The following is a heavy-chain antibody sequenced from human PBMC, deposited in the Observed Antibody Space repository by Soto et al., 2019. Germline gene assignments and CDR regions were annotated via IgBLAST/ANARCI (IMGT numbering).Heavy chain of an antibody. J-gene: IGHJ5*02. D-gene: IGHD3-10*01. Sequence: PSETLSLTCAVYGGSFSGYYWSWIRQPPGKGLEWIGEINHSGSTNYNPSLKSRVTISVDTSKNQFSLKLSSVTAADTAVYYCARPSYYGGWLDPWGQGTLVTVSS. V-gene: IGHV4-34*01. CDR2: INHSGST. CDR3: ARPSYYGGWLDP. CDR1: GGSFSGYY.